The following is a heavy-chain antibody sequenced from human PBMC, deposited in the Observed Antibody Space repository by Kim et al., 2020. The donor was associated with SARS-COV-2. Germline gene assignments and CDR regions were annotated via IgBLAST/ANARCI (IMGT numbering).Heavy chain of an antibody. Sequence: GGSLRLSCAGSGGNFNTYAMHWVRQAAGKGLEWVAVISFDGDMKSYPDSVKGRFTISRDNFKKTLDLQMNSLRVEDTAVYYCTRMGMGELYYYGMDVWG. D-gene: IGHD3-16*01. CDR2: ISFDGDMK. CDR1: GGNFNTYA. CDR3: TRMGMGELYYYGMDV. V-gene: IGHV3-30-3*01. J-gene: IGHJ6*02.